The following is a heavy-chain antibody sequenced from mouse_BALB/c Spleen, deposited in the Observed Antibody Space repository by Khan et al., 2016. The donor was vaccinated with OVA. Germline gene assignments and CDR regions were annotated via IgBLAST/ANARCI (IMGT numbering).Heavy chain of an antibody. CDR2: IRYDGSN. V-gene: IGHV3-6*02. J-gene: IGHJ1*01. Sequence: EVQLQESGPGLVKPSQSLSLTCSVTGYSITSGYYWNWIRQFPGNKLEWMGYIRYDGSNNYNPSLKNRISITRDTSKNQFFLKLNSVTTEDTVTYYCARDYYGTSWYFDVWGAGTTVTVSS. D-gene: IGHD1-1*01. CDR1: GYSITSGYY. CDR3: ARDYYGTSWYFDV.